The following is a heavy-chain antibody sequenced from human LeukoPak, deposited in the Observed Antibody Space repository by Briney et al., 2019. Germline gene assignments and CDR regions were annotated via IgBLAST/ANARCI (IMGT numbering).Heavy chain of an antibody. D-gene: IGHD2-2*01. J-gene: IGHJ6*03. CDR1: GFTFSSYA. V-gene: IGHV3-23*01. CDR2: ISGSGGST. CDR3: AKDEGYCSSTSCYYIDV. Sequence: GGSLRLSCAASGFTFSSYAMSWVRQAPGKGLEWVSDISGSGGSTYYAHSVKGRFTISRDNSKNTLYLQMNSLRAEDTAVYYCAKDEGYCSSTSCYYIDVWGKGTTVTVSS.